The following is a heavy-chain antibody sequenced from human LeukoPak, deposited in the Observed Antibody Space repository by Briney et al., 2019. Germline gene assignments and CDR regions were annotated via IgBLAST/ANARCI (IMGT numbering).Heavy chain of an antibody. Sequence: GGSLRLSCAASGFTFDDYAMHWVRQAPGKGLEWVSGISWNSGSIGYADSVKGRFTISRDNAKNSLYLQMNSLRAEDTALYYCAKDTTLSIAAAGTGFDYWGQGTLVTVSS. D-gene: IGHD6-13*01. CDR1: GFTFDDYA. J-gene: IGHJ4*02. CDR2: ISWNSGSI. V-gene: IGHV3-9*01. CDR3: AKDTTLSIAAAGTGFDY.